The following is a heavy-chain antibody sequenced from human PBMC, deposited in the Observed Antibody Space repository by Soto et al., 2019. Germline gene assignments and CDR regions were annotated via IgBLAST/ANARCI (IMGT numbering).Heavy chain of an antibody. CDR1: GFIFSSYG. V-gene: IGHV3-23*01. Sequence: PGGSLRLSCGASGFIFSSYGIHWVRQTPGKGLEWVSAVSGSGSSTYYADSVKGRFTISRDNSKNTLYLQMNSLRAEDTAVYYCARRSPSWAFDIWGQGTMVTVSS. CDR2: VSGSGSST. D-gene: IGHD2-15*01. CDR3: ARRSPSWAFDI. J-gene: IGHJ3*02.